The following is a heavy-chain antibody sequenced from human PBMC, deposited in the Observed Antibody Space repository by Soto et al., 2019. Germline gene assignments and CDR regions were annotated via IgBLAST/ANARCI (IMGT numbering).Heavy chain of an antibody. CDR2: INPSGGST. CDR3: ARTYDFWSGPQAYYYGMDV. J-gene: IGHJ6*02. Sequence: ASAKVSCKASGYTFTSYYMHWVRQAPGQGLEWMGIINPSGGSTSYAQKFQGRVTMTRDTSTSTVYMELSSLRSEDTAVYYCARTYDFWSGPQAYYYGMDVWGQGTTVTVSS. V-gene: IGHV1-46*01. D-gene: IGHD3-3*01. CDR1: GYTFTSYY.